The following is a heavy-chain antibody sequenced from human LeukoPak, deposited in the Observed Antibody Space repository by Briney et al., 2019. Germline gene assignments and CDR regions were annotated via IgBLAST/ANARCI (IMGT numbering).Heavy chain of an antibody. J-gene: IGHJ5*02. CDR2: MNPNSGNT. V-gene: IGHV1-8*02. CDR3: ARDSSGWYHWFDP. D-gene: IGHD6-19*01. Sequence: ASVKVSCKASGYTFTSYDINWVRQATGQGLEWMGWMNPNSGNTAYAQKFQGRVTMTRNTSISTAYMELSSLRSEDTAVYYCARDSSGWYHWFDPWGQGTLVTVAS. CDR1: GYTFTSYD.